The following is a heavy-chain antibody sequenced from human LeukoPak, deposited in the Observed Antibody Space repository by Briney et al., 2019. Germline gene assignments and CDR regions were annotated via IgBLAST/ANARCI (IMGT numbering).Heavy chain of an antibody. CDR2: INHSGST. CDR3: ARVPSYDSSGYYVHNQSY. CDR1: GGSFSGYY. V-gene: IGHV4-34*01. J-gene: IGHJ4*02. D-gene: IGHD3-22*01. Sequence: SETLSLTCAVYGGSFSGYYWSWIRQPPGKGLEWIGEINHSGSTNYNPSLKSRVTISVDTSKNQFSLKLSSVTAAETAVYYCARVPSYDSSGYYVHNQSYWGQGTLVTVSS.